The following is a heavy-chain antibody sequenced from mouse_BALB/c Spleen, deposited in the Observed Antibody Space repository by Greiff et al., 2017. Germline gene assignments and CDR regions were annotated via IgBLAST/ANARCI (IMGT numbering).Heavy chain of an antibody. Sequence: VQLQQSGAELVRSGASVKLSCTASGFNIKDYYMHWVKQRPEQGLEWIGWIDPENGDTEYAPKFQGKATMTADTSSNTAYLQLSSLTSEDTAVYYCARYGPGMDYWGQGTSVTVSS. J-gene: IGHJ4*01. D-gene: IGHD1-1*01. CDR1: GFNIKDYY. CDR3: ARYGPGMDY. V-gene: IGHV14-4*02. CDR2: IDPENGDT.